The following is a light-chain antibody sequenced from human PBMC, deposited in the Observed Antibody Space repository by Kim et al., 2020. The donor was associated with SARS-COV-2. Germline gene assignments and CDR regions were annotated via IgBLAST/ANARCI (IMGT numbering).Light chain of an antibody. CDR3: QQYHNMQT. CDR2: GAS. Sequence: EIVMTQSPATLSVSPGERATLSCRDSQSISSNLAWYQQKPGQAPRLLIYGASTRATDIPVRFSGSGSGTEFTLTISSLQSEDFVVYYCQQYHNMQTFGQGTKLEI. J-gene: IGKJ2*01. CDR1: QSISSN. V-gene: IGKV3-15*01.